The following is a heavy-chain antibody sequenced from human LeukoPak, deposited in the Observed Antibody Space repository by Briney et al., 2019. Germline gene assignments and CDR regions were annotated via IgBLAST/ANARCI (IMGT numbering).Heavy chain of an antibody. CDR3: AKGIRYCSSTSCYYVHYYYGMDV. D-gene: IGHD2-2*01. Sequence: GGSLRLSCAASGFTVSSNYMSWVRQAPGKGLEWVSVIYSGGSTYYADSVKGRFTISRDNSKNTLYLQMNSLRAEDTAVYYCAKGIRYCSSTSCYYVHYYYGMDVWGQGTTVTVSS. V-gene: IGHV3-53*05. J-gene: IGHJ6*02. CDR1: GFTVSSNY. CDR2: IYSGGST.